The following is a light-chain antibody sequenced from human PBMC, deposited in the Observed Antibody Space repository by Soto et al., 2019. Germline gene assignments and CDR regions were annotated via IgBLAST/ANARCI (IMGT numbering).Light chain of an antibody. J-gene: IGLJ2*01. CDR1: SSNIGNNN. Sequence: QSVLTQPPSASATPGQRVTISCSGSSSNIGNNNAYWYQHVPGTAPTLIIHHNTLRPSWVPDLLSGSNSCSSASLGISGLQSADDSDYYCAAWDDSLGDVVFGGGTKLTVL. CDR3: AAWDDSLGDVV. CDR2: HNT. V-gene: IGLV1-47*02.